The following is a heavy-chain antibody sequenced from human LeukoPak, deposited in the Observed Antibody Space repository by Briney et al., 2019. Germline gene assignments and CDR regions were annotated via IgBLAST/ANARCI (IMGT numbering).Heavy chain of an antibody. D-gene: IGHD1-26*01. CDR2: ISGYNGKI. J-gene: IGHJ4*02. V-gene: IGHV1-18*01. CDR1: GYTLSGYG. Sequence: ASVKVSCKASGYTLSGYGISWVRQAPGQGLEWMGWISGYNGKINYAQNLQGRVTMTTDTSTSTAYMELRSLRSDDTAVYYCARGPAELLLDYWGQGSLVIVSS. CDR3: ARGPAELLLDY.